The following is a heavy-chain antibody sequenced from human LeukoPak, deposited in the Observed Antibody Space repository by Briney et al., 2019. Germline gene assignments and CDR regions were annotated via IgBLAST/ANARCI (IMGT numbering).Heavy chain of an antibody. J-gene: IGHJ4*02. CDR2: ISSTGGTI. D-gene: IGHD4-17*01. CDR3: ARGDDYGDHGVDY. V-gene: IGHV3-48*03. CDR1: GFTFSGYE. Sequence: GGSLRLSCAASGFTFSGYEMNWVRQAPGKGLEWVSYISSTGGTIKYADSVKGRFTISRDNAKNSLYLQMNSLRAEDTAVYYCARGDDYGDHGVDYWGQGTLVTVSS.